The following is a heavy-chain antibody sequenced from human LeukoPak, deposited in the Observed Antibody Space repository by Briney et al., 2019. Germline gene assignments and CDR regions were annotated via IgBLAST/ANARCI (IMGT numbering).Heavy chain of an antibody. CDR1: GFTFSDYY. D-gene: IGHD3-10*01. CDR2: ISTTGNTI. J-gene: IGHJ4*02. CDR3: ARDRLAYGSGSTVAY. Sequence: PGGSLRLSCAASGFTFSDYYMNWIRQAPGKGLEWVSYISTTGNTIYYADSVKGRFTISRDNAKNSLYLQMNSLRVEDTAVYYCARDRLAYGSGSTVAYWGQGTLVTVSS. V-gene: IGHV3-11*04.